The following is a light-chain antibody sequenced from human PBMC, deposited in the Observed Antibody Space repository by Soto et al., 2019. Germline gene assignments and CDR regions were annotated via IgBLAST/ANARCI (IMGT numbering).Light chain of an antibody. Sequence: QSALTQPASVSGSPGQSITISCTGTNSDVGSYNYVSWHQQHPGKAPKLIIYDVIKRPSGVPDRFSASKSGLTASLTISGLQPEDEADYYCSSFTSNRIYVFGPGTKVTVL. J-gene: IGLJ1*01. CDR2: DVI. V-gene: IGLV2-14*01. CDR3: SSFTSNRIYV. CDR1: NSDVGSYNY.